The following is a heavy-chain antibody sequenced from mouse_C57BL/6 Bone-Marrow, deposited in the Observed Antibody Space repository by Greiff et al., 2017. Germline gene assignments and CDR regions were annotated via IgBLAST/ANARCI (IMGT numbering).Heavy chain of an antibody. V-gene: IGHV6-6*01. D-gene: IGHD2-2*01. CDR2: IRNKANNHAT. CDR3: TRGGLQDYYAMDY. CDR1: GFTFSDAW. Sequence: DVKLVESGGGLVQPGGSMKLSCAASGFTFSDAWMDWVRQSPEKGLEWVAEIRNKANNHATYYAESVKGRFTISRYDSKSSVYLQMNSLRAEDTVIYYWTRGGLQDYYAMDYWGQGTSVTVSS. J-gene: IGHJ4*01.